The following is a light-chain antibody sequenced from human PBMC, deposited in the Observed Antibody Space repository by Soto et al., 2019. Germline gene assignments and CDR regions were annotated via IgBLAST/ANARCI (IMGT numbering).Light chain of an antibody. CDR2: AAS. V-gene: IGKV1-16*01. CDR3: QQYYSYPVT. Sequence: DIQMTQFPSSLSASVGDRVTISCRASQGIRTYLNWFQQTPGKAPKLLIYAASILQSGVPSRFGGSGSGTDFTLTISSLQPEDFATYFCQQYYSYPVTFGQGTKV. CDR1: QGIRTY. J-gene: IGKJ1*01.